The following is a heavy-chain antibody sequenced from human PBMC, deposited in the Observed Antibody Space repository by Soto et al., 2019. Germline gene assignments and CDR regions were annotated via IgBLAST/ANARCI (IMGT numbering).Heavy chain of an antibody. CDR2: ISRDSRSI. Sequence: HLGGSLRLSCEVSGFRFDDYGMHWVRQAPGKGLEWIAGISRDSRSISYGASMKGRFTISRDNAKNSLYLQLNSLRADDTAFYYCVKDALTTVAYYFDYWGQGALVTVSS. J-gene: IGHJ4*02. CDR3: VKDALTTVAYYFDY. V-gene: IGHV3-9*01. CDR1: GFRFDDYG. D-gene: IGHD4-17*01.